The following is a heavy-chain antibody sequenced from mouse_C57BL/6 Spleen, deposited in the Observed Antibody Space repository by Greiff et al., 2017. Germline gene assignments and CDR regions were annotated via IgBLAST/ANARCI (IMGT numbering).Heavy chain of an antibody. V-gene: IGHV1-59*01. J-gene: IGHJ2*01. CDR3: FCLDD. CDR2: IDPSASYT. Sequence: QVQLQQPGAELVRPGSSVKLSCKASGYTFTSYWMDWVKQRPGQGLEWIGVIDPSASYTNYNQKFKGKATLTVDTSSSTAYMQLSSLTSEDSAVYYCFCLDDWGQGTTLTVSS. D-gene: IGHD6-1*01. CDR1: GYTFTSYW.